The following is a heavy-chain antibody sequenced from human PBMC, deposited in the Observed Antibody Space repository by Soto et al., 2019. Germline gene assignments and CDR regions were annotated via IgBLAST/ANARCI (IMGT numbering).Heavy chain of an antibody. D-gene: IGHD6-13*01. Sequence: QVQLVQSGAEVKKPGSSVKVSCKASGGTFSSYAISWVRQAPGQGLEWMGGIIPIFDTEKYAQKFQGRVTITADESTSTAYMELSSLRSEDTAGYYCARILGHSTTWYLNGLDVWGQGTTVIVSS. CDR3: ARILGHSTTWYLNGLDV. CDR2: IIPIFDTE. CDR1: GGTFSSYA. J-gene: IGHJ6*02. V-gene: IGHV1-69*01.